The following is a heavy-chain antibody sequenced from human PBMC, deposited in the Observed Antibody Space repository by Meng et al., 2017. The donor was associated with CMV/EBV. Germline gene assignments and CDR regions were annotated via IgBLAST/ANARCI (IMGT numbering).Heavy chain of an antibody. CDR3: ARSSGWSRFDY. V-gene: IGHV1-2*02. D-gene: IGHD6-19*01. CDR1: GYTVTDYY. J-gene: IGHJ4*02. Sequence: QGQLVQSGAGVKKPGASVKVSCKASGYTVTDYYIHWVRQAPGRWLEWMGGINPNDDTNYAQNFQGRVTMTRDMSINTVYMELSRLTSDDTAVYYCARSSGWSRFDYWGLGTLVTVSS. CDR2: INPNDDT.